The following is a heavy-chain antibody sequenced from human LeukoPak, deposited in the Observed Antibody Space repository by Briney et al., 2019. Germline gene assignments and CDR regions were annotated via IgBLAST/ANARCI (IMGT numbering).Heavy chain of an antibody. CDR1: GYTFTGFY. Sequence: ASVKVSCKASGYTFTGFYIYWVRQAPGQGLEWMGWINPNGGGTNYAQKFQGRVTMATDTSLSTAYMELRRLRSDDTAVYYCARGGSYSSGWKFDYWGQGTLVTVSS. V-gene: IGHV1-2*02. J-gene: IGHJ4*02. CDR3: ARGGSYSSGWKFDY. CDR2: INPNGGGT. D-gene: IGHD6-19*01.